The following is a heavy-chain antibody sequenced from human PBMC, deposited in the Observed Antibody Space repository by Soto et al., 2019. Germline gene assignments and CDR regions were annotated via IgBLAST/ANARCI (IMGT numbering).Heavy chain of an antibody. D-gene: IGHD2-2*01. V-gene: IGHV4-34*01. Sequence: PSETLSLTCAVYGGSFSGYYWSWIRQPPGKGLEWIGEINHSGSTNYNPSLKSRVTISVDTSKNQFSLKLSSVTAADTAVYYCARGQRIYGMDVWGQGTTVTVSS. CDR1: GGSFSGYY. CDR2: INHSGST. J-gene: IGHJ6*02. CDR3: ARGQRIYGMDV.